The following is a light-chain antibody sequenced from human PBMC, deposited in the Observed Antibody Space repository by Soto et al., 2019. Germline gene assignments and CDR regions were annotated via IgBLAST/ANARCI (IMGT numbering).Light chain of an antibody. CDR3: QPYDSDNARV. V-gene: IGLV6-57*01. CDR1: SGSIASNF. Sequence: NFMLTQPHSVSESPGKTVTISCTRSSGSIASNFVQWYQQRPGSSPTTVIYEDNQRPSGVPARFSGSIDRSSNSASLTISGLMTEDEADYYCQPYDSDNARVFGGGTKLTVL. CDR2: EDN. J-gene: IGLJ3*02.